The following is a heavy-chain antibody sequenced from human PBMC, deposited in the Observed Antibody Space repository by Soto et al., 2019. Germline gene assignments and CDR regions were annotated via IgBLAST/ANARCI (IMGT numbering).Heavy chain of an antibody. CDR3: ARVRGGTREWYWFAP. CDR1: GGTFSTYP. V-gene: IGHV1-69*06. D-gene: IGHD3-3*01. J-gene: IGHJ5*02. CDR2: IIPIFATT. Sequence: GASVKVSGAPSGGTFSTYPISLVRQAPGQGLWWVGEIIPIFATTNLAQKFKGRVTITADKSTSTAYMELSSLRSEDTAVYYCARVRGGTREWYWFAPWGQGTLVTVSS.